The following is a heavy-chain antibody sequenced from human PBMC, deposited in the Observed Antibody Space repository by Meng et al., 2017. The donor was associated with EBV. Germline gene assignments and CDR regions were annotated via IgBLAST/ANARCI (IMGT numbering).Heavy chain of an antibody. J-gene: IGHJ4*02. Sequence: VQSGAEVEQPGYVVEGSCKASGGSLRRFAISWVRQAPGQGLEWMGGIIPLFHTTNDAQKFQGRLHIIADESSATTYMELSSLRSEDTAIYYCASAEHYGDYVFEYWGQGTLVTVSS. D-gene: IGHD4-17*01. CDR3: ASAEHYGDYVFEY. CDR1: GGSLRRFA. CDR2: IIPLFHTT. V-gene: IGHV1-69*01.